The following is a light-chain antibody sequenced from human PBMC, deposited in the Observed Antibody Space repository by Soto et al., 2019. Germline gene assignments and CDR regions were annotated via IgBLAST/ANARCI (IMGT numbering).Light chain of an antibody. CDR3: QQYSGFPRT. J-gene: IGKJ1*01. V-gene: IGKV1-5*01. Sequence: DIQMTQSPSTLSASVGDRITITCRASQSINTWLAWYQQKPGKAPKLPIFDASSLKVGVPSRFSGSGSGTAFTLTISSLQPDDFATYYCQQYSGFPRTFGQGTKVEIK. CDR1: QSINTW. CDR2: DAS.